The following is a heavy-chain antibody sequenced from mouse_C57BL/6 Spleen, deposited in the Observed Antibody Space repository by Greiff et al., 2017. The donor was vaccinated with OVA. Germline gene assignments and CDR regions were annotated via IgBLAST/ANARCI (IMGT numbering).Heavy chain of an antibody. V-gene: IGHV6-3*01. D-gene: IGHD1-1*01. Sequence: EVKLVESGGGLVQPGGSMKLSCVASGFTFSNYWMNWVRQSPEKGLEWVAQIRLKSDNYATHYAESVKGRFTISRDDSKSSVYLQMNNLRAEDTGIYYCTLYYYGSGAWFAYWGQGTLVTVSA. J-gene: IGHJ3*01. CDR3: TLYYYGSGAWFAY. CDR1: GFTFSNYW. CDR2: IRLKSDNYAT.